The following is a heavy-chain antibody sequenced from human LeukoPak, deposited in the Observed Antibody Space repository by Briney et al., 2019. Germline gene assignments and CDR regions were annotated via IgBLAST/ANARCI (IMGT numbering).Heavy chain of an antibody. CDR2: INHSGST. D-gene: IGHD2-2*01. J-gene: IGHJ5*02. V-gene: IGHV4-34*01. Sequence: SETLSLTCAVYGGSFSGYYWSWIRQPPGKGLEWIGEINHSGSTNYNPSLKSRVTISVDTSKNQFSLKLSSVTAADTAVYYCASRATLGYCSSTSCYADVGWFDPWGQGTLVTVSS. CDR3: ASRATLGYCSSTSCYADVGWFDP. CDR1: GGSFSGYY.